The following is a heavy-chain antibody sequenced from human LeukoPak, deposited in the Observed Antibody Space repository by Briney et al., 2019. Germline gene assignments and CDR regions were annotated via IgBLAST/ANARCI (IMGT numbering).Heavy chain of an antibody. J-gene: IGHJ6*03. CDR1: RFTFSSYS. D-gene: IGHD4-17*01. V-gene: IGHV3-48*01. CDR3: ARDFGDYSYYYYMDV. Sequence: GGSLTLSCAASRFTFSSYSVNWVRPAPGKGLEWVSYISSSSSTIYYADSVKGRFTISRDNAKNSLYLQMNSLRAEDTAVYYSARDFGDYSYYYYMDVRGKGTTVTVSS. CDR2: ISSSSSTI.